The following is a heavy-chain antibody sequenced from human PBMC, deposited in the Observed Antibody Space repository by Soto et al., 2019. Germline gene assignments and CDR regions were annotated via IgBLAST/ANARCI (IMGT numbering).Heavy chain of an antibody. Sequence: SLRLSCAASGFTFSSYSMNWVRQAPGKGLEWVSSISSSSSYIYYADSVKGRFTISRDNAKNSLYLQVNSLRAEDTAVYYCAREGIAAALDYWGQGTQVTVSS. V-gene: IGHV3-21*01. CDR3: AREGIAAALDY. CDR1: GFTFSSYS. CDR2: ISSSSSYI. D-gene: IGHD6-13*01. J-gene: IGHJ4*02.